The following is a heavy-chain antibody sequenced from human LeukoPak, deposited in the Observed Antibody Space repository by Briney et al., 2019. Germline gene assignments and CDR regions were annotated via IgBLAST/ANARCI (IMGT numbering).Heavy chain of an antibody. Sequence: SETLSLTCTAAGGSISSYYWSWIRQPAGKGLEWIGRIYTSGSTNYNPSLKSRVTRSVDTSKNQFSLKLSSVTAADTAVYYCASDRVTMVRGVMRYYFDYWGQGTLVTVSS. J-gene: IGHJ4*02. CDR2: IYTSGST. CDR3: ASDRVTMVRGVMRYYFDY. V-gene: IGHV4-4*07. D-gene: IGHD3-10*01. CDR1: GGSISSYY.